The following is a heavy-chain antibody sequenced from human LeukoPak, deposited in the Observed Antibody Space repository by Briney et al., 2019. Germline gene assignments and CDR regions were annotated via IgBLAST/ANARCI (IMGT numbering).Heavy chain of an antibody. J-gene: IGHJ1*01. D-gene: IGHD3-22*01. CDR2: IYYSGRT. CDR3: ARRRYYDGSGYLE. V-gene: IGHV4-39*01. Sequence: SETLSLTCSVSGDSVSRSDSYWDWIRQPPGKGLQWIGTIYYSGRTYYSPSLKSRVTMSVDPSNNQFSLNLRSVTAADTALYYCARRRYYDGSGYLEWGQGTLLSVSS. CDR1: GDSVSRSDSY.